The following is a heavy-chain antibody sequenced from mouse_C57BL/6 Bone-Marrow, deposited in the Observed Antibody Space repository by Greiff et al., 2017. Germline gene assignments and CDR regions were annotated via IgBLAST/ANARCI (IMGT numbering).Heavy chain of an antibody. V-gene: IGHV2-9-1*01. CDR2: IWTGGGT. CDR1: GFSLTSYA. CDR3: ARNAYYSNYAWFAY. J-gene: IGHJ3*01. Sequence: VQRVESGPGLVAPSQSLSITCTVSGFSLTSYAISWVRQPPGKGLEWLGVIWTGGGTNYNSALNSRLSISKDNSKSQVFLKMNSLQTDDTARYYCARNAYYSNYAWFAYWGQGTLVTVSA. D-gene: IGHD2-5*01.